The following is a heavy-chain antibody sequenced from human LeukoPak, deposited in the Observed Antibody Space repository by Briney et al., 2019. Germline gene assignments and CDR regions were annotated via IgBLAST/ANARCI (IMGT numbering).Heavy chain of an antibody. CDR1: GFTFSIYA. V-gene: IGHV3-23*01. CDR2: ISDSGGAGST. CDR3: ARGMVEYSSSSAYYFDY. J-gene: IGHJ4*02. Sequence: GGSLRLSCASSGFTFSIYAMSWVRQAPGKGLGWVSGISDSGGAGSTYYADSVKGRFSISRDNSKNTLYLQMNSLRAEDTAVYYCARGMVEYSSSSAYYFDYWGQGTLVTVSS. D-gene: IGHD6-6*01.